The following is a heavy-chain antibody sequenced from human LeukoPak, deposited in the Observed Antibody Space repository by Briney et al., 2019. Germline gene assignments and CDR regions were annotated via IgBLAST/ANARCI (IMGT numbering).Heavy chain of an antibody. CDR1: RFTFRNYG. V-gene: IGHV5-51*01. CDR3: ARLGYGMDV. J-gene: IGHJ6*02. CDR2: IYPGDSDT. Sequence: PGGSLRLSCAASRFTFRNYGMHWVRQAPGKGLEWMGIIYPGDSDTRYSPSFQGQVTISADKSISTAYLQWSSLKASDTAMYYCARLGYGMDVWGQGTTVTVSS.